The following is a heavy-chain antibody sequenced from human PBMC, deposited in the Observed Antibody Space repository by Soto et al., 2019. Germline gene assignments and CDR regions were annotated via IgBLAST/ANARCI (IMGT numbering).Heavy chain of an antibody. CDR2: IHYSGST. V-gene: IGHV4-39*01. CDR3: ARHVSLGYCTPTSCDLLSPFDA. J-gene: IGHJ5*02. CDR1: GGSISNKRYY. Sequence: PSETLSLTCTVSGGSISNKRYYWGWIRQPPGKGLEWIGSIHYSGSTSDNPSLKSRVTISVDTSKNQLSLKLKSVTAADTAVYYCARHVSLGYCTPTSCDLLSPFDAWGQGTQVTVSS. D-gene: IGHD2-2*01.